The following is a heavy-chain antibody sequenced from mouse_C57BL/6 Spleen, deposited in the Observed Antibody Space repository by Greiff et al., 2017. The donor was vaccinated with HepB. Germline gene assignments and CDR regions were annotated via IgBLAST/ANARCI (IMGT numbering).Heavy chain of an antibody. CDR3: AYDYDRGAWFAY. V-gene: IGHV14-2*01. Sequence: VHVKQSGAELVKPGASVKLSCTASGFNIKDYYMHWVKQRTEQGLEWIGRIDPEDGETKYAPKFQGKATITADTSSNTAYLQLSSLTSEDTAVYYCAYDYDRGAWFAYWGQGTLVTVSA. D-gene: IGHD2-4*01. CDR2: IDPEDGET. J-gene: IGHJ3*01. CDR1: GFNIKDYY.